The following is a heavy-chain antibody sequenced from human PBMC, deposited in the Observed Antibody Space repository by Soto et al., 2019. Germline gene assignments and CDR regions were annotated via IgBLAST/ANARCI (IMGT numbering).Heavy chain of an antibody. CDR1: GGSISSGGYY. D-gene: IGHD3-9*01. J-gene: IGHJ5*02. CDR3: ARTHHTGYYNVIWFDP. V-gene: IGHV4-31*03. CDR2: IYYSGST. Sequence: SETLSLTCTVSGGSISSGGYYWSWIRQHPGKGLEWIGYIYYSGSTYYNPSLKSRVTISVDTSKNQFSLKLSSVTAADTAVYYCARTHHTGYYNVIWFDPWGQGTLVTVSS.